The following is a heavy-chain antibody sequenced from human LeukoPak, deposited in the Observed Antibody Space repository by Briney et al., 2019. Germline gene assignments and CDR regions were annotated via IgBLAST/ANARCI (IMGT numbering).Heavy chain of an antibody. V-gene: IGHV4-39*07. D-gene: IGHD6-13*01. J-gene: IGHJ6*03. CDR1: GGSISSSSDY. CDR3: ARGGGISHYYYYMDV. Sequence: PSETLSLTCTVSGGSISSSSDYWGWIRQPPGKGLEYIGSFYYSGSTNYNPSLKSRVTISVDTSKNQFSLMLNSVTAADTAVYYCARGGGISHYYYYMDVWGKGTTVTISS. CDR2: FYYSGST.